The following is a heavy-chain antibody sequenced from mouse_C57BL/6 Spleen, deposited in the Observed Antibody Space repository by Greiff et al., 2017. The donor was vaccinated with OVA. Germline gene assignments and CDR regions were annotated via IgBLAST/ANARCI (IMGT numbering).Heavy chain of an antibody. D-gene: IGHD1-1*01. CDR3: ERSGSTTVVANYFDY. CDR1: GYTFTSYW. V-gene: IGHV1-64*01. Sequence: VQLQQPGAELVKPGASVKLSCKASGYTFTSYWMHWVKQRPGQGLEWIGMIHPNSGSTNYNEKFKSKATLTVDKSSSTAYMQLSSLTSEDSAVYYCERSGSTTVVANYFDYWGQGTTLTVSS. CDR2: IHPNSGST. J-gene: IGHJ2*01.